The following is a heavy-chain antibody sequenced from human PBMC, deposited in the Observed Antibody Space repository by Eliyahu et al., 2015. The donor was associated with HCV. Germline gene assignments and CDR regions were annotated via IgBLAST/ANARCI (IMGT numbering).Heavy chain of an antibody. CDR2: ISQDGSQK. J-gene: IGHJ4*02. V-gene: IGHV3-7*01. Sequence: EVHLVGSXGXLVQPGGXLXLXGAASGFTFSAFWMXWVRQTPGKGLEWLAIISQDGSQKHYVGSVQGRFTISRDNAQNSLYLQLDSLRVDDTAVYYCATTSFGETTHYWGRGTLVTVSS. D-gene: IGHD3-16*01. CDR1: GFTFSAFW. CDR3: ATTSFGETTHY.